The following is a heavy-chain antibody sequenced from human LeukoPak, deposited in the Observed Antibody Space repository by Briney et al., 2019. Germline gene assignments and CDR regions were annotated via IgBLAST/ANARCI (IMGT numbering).Heavy chain of an antibody. D-gene: IGHD2-15*01. J-gene: IGHJ3*02. CDR3: ARIGDIVVVVAATEAFDI. CDR2: ISSSSSYI. Sequence: PGGSLRLSCAASGFTFSSYSMNWVRQAPGKGLEWGSSISSSSSYIYYADSVKGRFTISRDNAKNSLYLQMNSLRAEDTAVYYCARIGDIVVVVAATEAFDIWGQGTMVTVSS. CDR1: GFTFSSYS. V-gene: IGHV3-21*01.